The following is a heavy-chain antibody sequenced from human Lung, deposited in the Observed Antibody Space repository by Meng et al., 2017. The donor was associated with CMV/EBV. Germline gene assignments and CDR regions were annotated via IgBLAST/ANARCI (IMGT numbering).Heavy chain of an antibody. CDR2: IYCGDSKT. V-gene: IGHV5-51*01. CDR3: ARHYDSSWFGY. CDR1: GYSFATYW. Sequence: GESXKISCKSSGYSFATYWIGWVRQMPGKDLEWMGMIYCGDSKTIYSPFFQGQVTISADKSISTAYLQWSSLQASDTAMYYCARHYDSSWFGYLGQGPLVTVSS. J-gene: IGHJ4*02. D-gene: IGHD6-13*01.